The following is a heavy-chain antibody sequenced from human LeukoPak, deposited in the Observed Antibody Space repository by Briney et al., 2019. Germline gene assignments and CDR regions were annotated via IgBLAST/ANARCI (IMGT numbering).Heavy chain of an antibody. CDR3: ATSSDGSGLDY. CDR1: GYTFTDYY. Sequence: ASVKVSCKVSGYTFTDYYMHWVQQAPGKGLERMGLVDPEDGETIYAEKFQGRVTITADTSTDTAYMELSSLRSEDTAVYYCATSSDGSGLDYWGQGTLVTVSS. J-gene: IGHJ4*02. CDR2: VDPEDGET. V-gene: IGHV1-69-2*01. D-gene: IGHD6-19*01.